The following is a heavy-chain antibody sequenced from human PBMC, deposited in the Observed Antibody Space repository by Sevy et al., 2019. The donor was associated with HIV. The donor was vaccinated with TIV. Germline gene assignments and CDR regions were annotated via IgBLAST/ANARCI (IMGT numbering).Heavy chain of an antibody. V-gene: IGHV4-59*08. CDR1: GGSITSLY. J-gene: IGHJ4*02. CDR2: IYYNGHI. Sequence: SETLSLTCTVSGGSITSLYWNWIRQPPGKGLEWIANIYYNGHINYNPSLKSRVTLSLDTSKNQFSLRLSCLTAADTAMYYCAGENARGRGYSWGQGTLVTVSS. D-gene: IGHD3-3*02. CDR3: AGENARGRGYS.